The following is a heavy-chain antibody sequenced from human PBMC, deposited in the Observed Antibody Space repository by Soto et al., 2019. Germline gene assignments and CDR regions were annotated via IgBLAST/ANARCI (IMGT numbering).Heavy chain of an antibody. Sequence: ETLSLTCSVSGGSINSYWWSWIRQPAGKGLEWIGRVYSSGTTDYNPSLNSRATMSVETSKNQFSLKLTSVTAADTAVYYCARDIGSYAYAEGYWGQGMQVTVSS. V-gene: IGHV4-4*07. J-gene: IGHJ4*02. CDR1: GGSINSYW. D-gene: IGHD2-2*01. CDR2: VYSSGTT. CDR3: ARDIGSYAYAEGY.